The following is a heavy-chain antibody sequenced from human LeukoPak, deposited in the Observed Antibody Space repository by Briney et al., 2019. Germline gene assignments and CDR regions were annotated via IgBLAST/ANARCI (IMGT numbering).Heavy chain of an antibody. CDR1: GFTFSSYS. V-gene: IGHV3-21*01. D-gene: IGHD2-2*01. Sequence: GGSLRLSCAASGFTFSSYSMNWVRQAPGEGLEWVSSISSSSSYIYYADSVKGRFTISRDNAKNSLYLQMNSLRAEDTAVYYCAREGQTKRYCSSTSCRGNAFDIWGQGTMVTVSS. CDR2: ISSSSSYI. J-gene: IGHJ3*02. CDR3: AREGQTKRYCSSTSCRGNAFDI.